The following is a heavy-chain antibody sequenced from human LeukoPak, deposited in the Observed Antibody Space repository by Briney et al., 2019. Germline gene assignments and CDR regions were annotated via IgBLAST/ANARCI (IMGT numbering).Heavy chain of an antibody. D-gene: IGHD7-27*01. V-gene: IGHV5-51*01. CDR2: IYPADSTA. CDR1: GYSFTTYW. Sequence: GESLKISCKASGYSFTTYWIGWVRQMPGKGLEWMGIIYPADSTAHYSPSFQGQVTISVDKSINTAYLQWSRLKASDTAMYYCVRRTTGEYYFDYWGQGTLVTVSS. CDR3: VRRTTGEYYFDY. J-gene: IGHJ4*02.